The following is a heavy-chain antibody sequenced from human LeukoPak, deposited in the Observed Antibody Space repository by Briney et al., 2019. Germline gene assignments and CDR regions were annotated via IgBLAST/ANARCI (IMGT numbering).Heavy chain of an antibody. CDR3: AAPGGYCSSTSCPNYYYGMDV. J-gene: IGHJ6*02. V-gene: IGHV1-2*02. Sequence: ASVKVSCKASGYTFTGYYMHWVRQAPGQGLEWMGWINPNSGGTNYAQKFQGRVTMTRDTSISTAYMELSRLRSDDTAVYYCAAPGGYCSSTSCPNYYYGMDVWGQGTTVTVSS. D-gene: IGHD2-2*01. CDR2: INPNSGGT. CDR1: GYTFTGYY.